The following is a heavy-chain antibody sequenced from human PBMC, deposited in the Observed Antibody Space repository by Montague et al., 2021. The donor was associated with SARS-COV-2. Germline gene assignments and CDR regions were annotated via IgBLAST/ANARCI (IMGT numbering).Heavy chain of an antibody. Sequence: TLSLTCSVSGDSLSSGSYYWSWIRQPAGKGLERIGRIYRGGSPNYNPSLKSRVTISGDMSKNQFSLKLTSVTAADTAVYYCARGAPGYWGQGTLVTVSS. CDR3: ARGAPGY. CDR2: IYRGGSP. V-gene: IGHV4-61*02. J-gene: IGHJ4*02. CDR1: GDSLSSGSYY. D-gene: IGHD1-1*01.